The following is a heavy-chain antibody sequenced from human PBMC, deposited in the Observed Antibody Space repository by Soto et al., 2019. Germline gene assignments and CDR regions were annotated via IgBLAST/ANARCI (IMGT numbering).Heavy chain of an antibody. CDR3: AKERDIVVVPAAMGYGMDV. V-gene: IGHV3-9*01. J-gene: IGHJ6*02. D-gene: IGHD2-2*01. CDR2: ISWNSGSI. CDR1: GLSFDDYA. Sequence: PGGSLRLSCAASGLSFDDYAMHWVRQDPGKGLEWVSGISWNSGSIGYADSVKGRFTISRDNAKNSLYLQMNSLRAEDTALYYCAKERDIVVVPAAMGYGMDVWGQGTTVTVSS.